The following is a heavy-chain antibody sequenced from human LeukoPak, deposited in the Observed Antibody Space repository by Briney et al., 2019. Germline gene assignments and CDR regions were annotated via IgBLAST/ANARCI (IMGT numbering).Heavy chain of an antibody. CDR1: GYSISSGYY. CDR2: IYHSGST. D-gene: IGHD3-22*01. Sequence: PSETLSLTCAVSGYSISSGYYWGWIRQPPGKGLEWIGRIYHSGSTYYNPSLKSRVTISVDTSKNQFSLKLSSVTAADTAVYYCARGRSGSSGYFPFDYWGQGTLVTVSS. V-gene: IGHV4-38-2*01. CDR3: ARGRSGSSGYFPFDY. J-gene: IGHJ4*02.